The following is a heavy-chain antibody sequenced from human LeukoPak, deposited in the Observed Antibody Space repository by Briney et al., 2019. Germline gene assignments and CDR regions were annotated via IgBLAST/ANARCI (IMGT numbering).Heavy chain of an antibody. CDR1: GFTFSDYG. V-gene: IGHV3-30*02. CDR2: IRFDGSIK. J-gene: IGHJ4*02. Sequence: GGSLRLSCAASGFTFSDYGMVWVRQAPGKGLEWVAFIRFDGSIKYYTDSVKDRFTVSRDNFKNTLYLQMNSLRVDDTAIYYCAFSRNGMALSYFDYWGRGTLVTVSS. CDR3: AFSRNGMALSYFDY. D-gene: IGHD5-24*01.